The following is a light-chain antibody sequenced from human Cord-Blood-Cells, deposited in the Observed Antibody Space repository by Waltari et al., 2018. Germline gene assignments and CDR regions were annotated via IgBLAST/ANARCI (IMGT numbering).Light chain of an antibody. J-gene: IGLJ2*01. CDR1: SSDVGGYNY. V-gene: IGLV2-8*01. CDR3: SSYAGSTVV. CDR2: EVS. Sequence: QSALTQPPSASGSPGQSVTISCTGTSSDVGGYNYVSWYQQHPGNAPKLMIYEVSKRPSGVPDRFSGSKSGNTASLTVSGLQAEDEADYYCSSYAGSTVVFGGGTKLTVL.